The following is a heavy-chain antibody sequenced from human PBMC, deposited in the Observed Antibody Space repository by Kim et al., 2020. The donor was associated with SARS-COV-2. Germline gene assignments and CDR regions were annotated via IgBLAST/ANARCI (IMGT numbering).Heavy chain of an antibody. J-gene: IGHJ6*02. D-gene: IGHD5-12*01. Sequence: GGSLRLSCAASGFTFSSYWMSWVRQAPGKGLEWVANIKQDGSEKYYVDSVKGRFTISRDNAKNSLYLQMNSLRAEDTAVYYCARSMGLRPQRYYYGMDVWGQGTTVTVSS. CDR1: GFTFSSYW. CDR3: ARSMGLRPQRYYYGMDV. V-gene: IGHV3-7*03. CDR2: IKQDGSEK.